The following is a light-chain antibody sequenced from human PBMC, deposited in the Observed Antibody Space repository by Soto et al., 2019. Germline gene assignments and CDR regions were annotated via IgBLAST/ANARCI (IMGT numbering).Light chain of an antibody. J-gene: IGLJ2*01. CDR1: AVTNTY. CDR2: RDT. CDR3: YSTADNNVV. V-gene: IGLV3-27*01. Sequence: SYELTQPSSVSVSPGQTATITCSGDAVTNTYVRWLQQKPGQAPLVIIYRDTERPSWIPERFSGSTSGTTVTLTISGAQVEDEADYYCYSTADNNVVFGGGTQLTVL.